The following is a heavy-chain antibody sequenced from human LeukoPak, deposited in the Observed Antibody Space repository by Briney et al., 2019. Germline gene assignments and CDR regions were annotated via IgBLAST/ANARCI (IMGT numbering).Heavy chain of an antibody. D-gene: IGHD6-19*01. J-gene: IGHJ4*02. V-gene: IGHV4-59*08. CDR3: ARAVSGRFDY. CDR2: IYYSGST. Sequence: SETLSLTCAVYGGSFSGYHWGWIRQPPGKGLEWTGYIYYSGSTNYNPSLNSRVTISVDTSKNQFSLRLSSVTAADTAIYYCARAVSGRFDYWGQETLVTVSS. CDR1: GGSFSGYH.